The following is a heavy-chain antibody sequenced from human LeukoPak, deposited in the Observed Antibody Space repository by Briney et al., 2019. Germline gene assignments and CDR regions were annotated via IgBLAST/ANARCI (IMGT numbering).Heavy chain of an antibody. V-gene: IGHV3-53*01. Sequence: GGSLRLSCAASGFTVSGNYMNWVRQAPGKGLEWVSVIYSDGNTYYADSVKGRFTISRDNSKNTLYLQMNSLRAEDTAVYYCARGTVTTEYFQPWGQGTLVTVSS. D-gene: IGHD4-17*01. CDR2: IYSDGNT. CDR1: GFTVSGNY. J-gene: IGHJ1*01. CDR3: ARGTVTTEYFQP.